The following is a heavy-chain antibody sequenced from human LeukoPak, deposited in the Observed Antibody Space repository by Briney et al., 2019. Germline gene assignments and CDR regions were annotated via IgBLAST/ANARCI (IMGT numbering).Heavy chain of an antibody. CDR2: INHSGST. V-gene: IGHV4-34*01. Sequence: PSETLSLTCAVYGGSFSGYYWSWIRQPPGKGLEWIGEINHSGSTNYNPSLKSRVTISVDTSKNQFSLKLSSVTAADTAVYYCARMDSRLQQLVRRGYNWFDPWGQGTLVTVPS. J-gene: IGHJ5*02. CDR3: ARMDSRLQQLVRRGYNWFDP. D-gene: IGHD6-13*01. CDR1: GGSFSGYY.